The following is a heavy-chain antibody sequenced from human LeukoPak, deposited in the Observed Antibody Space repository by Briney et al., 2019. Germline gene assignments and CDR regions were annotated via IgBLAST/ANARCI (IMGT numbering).Heavy chain of an antibody. V-gene: IGHV3-53*01. CDR1: GFTVSSNY. Sequence: PGGSLRLSCAASGFTVSSNYMTWVRQAPGKGLEWVSVIYSGGSTYYADSVKGRFTISRDNSKNTLYLQMNSLRAEDTAVYYCARDPAGRDGYKGFDYWGQGTPVTVSS. CDR2: IYSGGST. D-gene: IGHD5-24*01. J-gene: IGHJ4*02. CDR3: ARDPAGRDGYKGFDY.